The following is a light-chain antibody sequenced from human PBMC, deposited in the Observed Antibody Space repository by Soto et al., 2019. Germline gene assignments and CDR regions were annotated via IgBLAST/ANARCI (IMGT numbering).Light chain of an antibody. Sequence: EIVLTQSPGTLSLSPGERATLSCRASQSVSSAYLAWYQQKPGQAPRLLIYGASSRATGIPDRFSGSGSGTDFTLTISRLEPEDFAVYYCQQYCNSLYTFGQGTKLEIK. J-gene: IGKJ2*01. CDR1: QSVSSAY. V-gene: IGKV3-20*01. CDR2: GAS. CDR3: QQYCNSLYT.